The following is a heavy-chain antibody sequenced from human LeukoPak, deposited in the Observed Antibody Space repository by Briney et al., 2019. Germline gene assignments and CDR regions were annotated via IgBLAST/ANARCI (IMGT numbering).Heavy chain of an antibody. J-gene: IGHJ4*02. Sequence: SETLPLTCSVSGGSISSHYWSWIRQPPGKALEWIGYIYYSGGNRYNPALKSRVTISLDKTKNQLSLLLIYVPTADTAVYYCSEVGSYDSSGYYFSDWGQGTLVTVSS. V-gene: IGHV4-59*11. CDR3: SEVGSYDSSGYYFSD. CDR2: IYYSGGN. D-gene: IGHD3-22*01. CDR1: GGSISSHY.